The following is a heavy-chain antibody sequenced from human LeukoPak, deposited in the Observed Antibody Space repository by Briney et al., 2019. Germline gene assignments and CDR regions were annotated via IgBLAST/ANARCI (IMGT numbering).Heavy chain of an antibody. CDR1: GYTFTTHA. J-gene: IGHJ3*02. CDR2: INAGKGNT. CDR3: ARTQGVYYGGNSGAFDI. Sequence: ASVKVSCKASGYTFTTHAMHWVRQAPGQRPEWMGWINAGKGNTKYSQKFQGRVTITRDTSASTAYMEVSSLRSEDTAVYYCARTQGVYYGGNSGAFDIWGQGTVVTVSS. V-gene: IGHV1-3*01. D-gene: IGHD4-23*01.